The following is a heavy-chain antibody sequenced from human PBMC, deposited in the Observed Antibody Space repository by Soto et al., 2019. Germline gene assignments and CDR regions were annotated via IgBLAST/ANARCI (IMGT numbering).Heavy chain of an antibody. V-gene: IGHV4-4*01. Sequence: SETLSLTCAVSGGSIRSSNWWSCVRQGEGKGLDWIGMMYYRGSTYHNPSLTSRVTITLDTSKDHFSLKLCSGTAADTAVYCCGRQCAHLWWEFDYWGQGTLGNVSS. CDR1: GGSIRSSNW. D-gene: IGHD1-26*01. J-gene: IGHJ4*02. CDR3: GRQCAHLWWEFDY. CDR2: MYYRGST.